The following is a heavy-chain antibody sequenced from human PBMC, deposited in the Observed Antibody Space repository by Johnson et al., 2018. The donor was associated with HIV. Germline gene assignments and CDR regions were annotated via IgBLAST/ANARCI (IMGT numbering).Heavy chain of an antibody. J-gene: IGHJ3*02. CDR1: GFTFNSYA. Sequence: VQLVESGGGLVQPGGSLRLSCAASGFTFNSYAMNWVRQAPGKGLEWVSGISGGGSGTYYADSVKGRFTISRDNAKNSLYLQMNSLRAEDTAVYYCAKYRQQLVRSAFDIWGQGTMVTVSS. CDR2: ISGGGSGT. V-gene: IGHV3-23*04. CDR3: AKYRQQLVRSAFDI. D-gene: IGHD6-13*01.